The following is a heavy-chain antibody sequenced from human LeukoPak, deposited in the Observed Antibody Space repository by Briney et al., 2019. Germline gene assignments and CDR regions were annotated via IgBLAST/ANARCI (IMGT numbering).Heavy chain of an antibody. CDR3: ARRPRDTSGYYLGAFEA. J-gene: IGHJ3*01. Sequence: EGSLRLSCEASGFTFSSYAMTWVRQAPERGLEWVSAIGASGADTYYADSVKGRFTISRDNAKTTLYLHMTSLGAEDTAVYFCARRPRDTSGYYLGAFEAWGQGTTVTVSS. D-gene: IGHD3-22*01. CDR2: IGASGADT. V-gene: IGHV3-23*01. CDR1: GFTFSSYA.